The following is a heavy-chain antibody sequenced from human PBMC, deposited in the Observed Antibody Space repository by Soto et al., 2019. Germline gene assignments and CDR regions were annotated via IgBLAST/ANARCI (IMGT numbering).Heavy chain of an antibody. Sequence: QVQLVQSGAEVKKPGASVKVSCKASGDTFTTYYLHWVRQDPGQGLEWMGIINPNGGSTYYAQRFQGRVTMTRDTSTSTVYMALSSLRSADTAVYYCARALLSGSYSPWRYWGQGTLVAVSS. CDR1: GDTFTTYY. CDR2: INPNGGST. V-gene: IGHV1-46*01. CDR3: ARALLSGSYSPWRY. J-gene: IGHJ4*02. D-gene: IGHD1-26*01.